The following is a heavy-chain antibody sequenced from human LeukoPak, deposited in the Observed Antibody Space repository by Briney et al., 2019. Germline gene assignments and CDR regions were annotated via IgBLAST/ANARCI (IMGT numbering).Heavy chain of an antibody. CDR1: GFTFDDYA. CDR3: AIPPPRSSSNWYPIDY. CDR2: ISWNSGSI. D-gene: IGHD6-13*01. J-gene: IGHJ4*02. V-gene: IGHV3-9*01. Sequence: SLRFSCAASGFTFDDYAMHWVRQAPGKGLEWVSGISWNSGSIGYADSVKGRFTISRDNAKNSLYLQMNSLRAEDTAVYYCAIPPPRSSSNWYPIDYWGQGTLVTVSS.